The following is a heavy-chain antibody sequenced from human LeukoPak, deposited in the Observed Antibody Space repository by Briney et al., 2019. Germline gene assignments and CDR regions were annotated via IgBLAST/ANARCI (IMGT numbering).Heavy chain of an antibody. V-gene: IGHV4-61*02. D-gene: IGHD3-16*02. CDR3: ARGGYDYVWGSYRYSFNWFDP. CDR1: GGSISSGSYY. J-gene: IGHJ5*02. CDR2: IYTSGST. Sequence: SQTLSLTCTVSGGSISSGSYYWSWIRQPAGKGLEWIGRIYTSGSTNYNPSLKSRVTMSVDTSKNQFSLKLSSVTAADTAVYYCARGGYDYVWGSYRYSFNWFDPWGQGTLVTVSS.